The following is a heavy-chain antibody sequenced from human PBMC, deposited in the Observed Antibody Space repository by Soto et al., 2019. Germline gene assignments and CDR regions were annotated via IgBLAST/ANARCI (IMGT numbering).Heavy chain of an antibody. Sequence: EVELIDSGGALVQPGGSLRLSCAASGFTFSDHYMDWVRQAPGKGLEWVARVRNKGQRYTTEYATSVKGRFTISRDDSKNSLYLQMNSLRAEDTAVYYCAKPEGGYYYYGMDVWGQGTTVTVSS. V-gene: IGHV3-72*01. CDR2: VRNKGQRYTT. CDR3: AKPEGGYYYYGMDV. J-gene: IGHJ6*02. D-gene: IGHD1-26*01. CDR1: GFTFSDHY.